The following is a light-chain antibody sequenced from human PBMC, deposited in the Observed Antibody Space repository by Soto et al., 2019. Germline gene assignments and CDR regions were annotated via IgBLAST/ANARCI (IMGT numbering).Light chain of an antibody. CDR1: QSISRY. J-gene: IGKJ1*01. CDR3: QQYGSSPPT. V-gene: IGKV3-20*01. CDR2: GAS. Sequence: EIVLTQSPGTLSLSPGERTTLSCRASQSISRYLAWYQQKPGQGPRLLIYGASSRATGTPDRFSGSGSGTDFTLTISRLEPEDFALYYCQQYGSSPPTFGQGTKVDI.